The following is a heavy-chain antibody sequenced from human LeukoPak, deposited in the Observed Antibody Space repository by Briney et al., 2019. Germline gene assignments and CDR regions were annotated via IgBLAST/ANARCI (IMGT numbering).Heavy chain of an antibody. V-gene: IGHV4-34*01. Sequence: SETLSLTCAVYGGSFSGYYWSWIRQPPGKGLEWIGEINHSGSTNYNPSLKSRVTISADTSKNQFSLKLSSVTAADTAVYYCARARVYLASSPFDYWGQGTLVTVSS. CDR2: INHSGST. CDR1: GGSFSGYY. D-gene: IGHD2-8*01. CDR3: ARARVYLASSPFDY. J-gene: IGHJ4*02.